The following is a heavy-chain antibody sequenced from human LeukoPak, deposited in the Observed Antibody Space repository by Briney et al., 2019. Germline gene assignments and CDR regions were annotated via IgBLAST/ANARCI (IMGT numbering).Heavy chain of an antibody. Sequence: GASVKVSCKASGYTFTSYGISWVRQAPGQGLEWMGWISAYNGNTNYAQKLQGRVTMTTDTSTSTAYMELRSLRSDDTAVYYCARDPYGSGKSFNWFDPWGQGTLVTVSS. CDR1: GYTFTSYG. J-gene: IGHJ5*02. V-gene: IGHV1-18*04. D-gene: IGHD3-10*01. CDR3: ARDPYGSGKSFNWFDP. CDR2: ISAYNGNT.